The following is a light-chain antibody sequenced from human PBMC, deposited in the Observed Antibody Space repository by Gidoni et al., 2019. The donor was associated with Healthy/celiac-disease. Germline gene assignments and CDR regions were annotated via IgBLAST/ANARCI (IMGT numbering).Light chain of an antibody. J-gene: IGKJ2*03. V-gene: IGKV1-39*01. Sequence: DIQMTQSPSSLFASVGDRVTITCRASQSISSYLNWYQQKPGKAPKLLIYDASNLQSGVPSRFSGSGSGTDFTLTISSLQPEDFATYYCQQSYSTPYSFGQXTKLEIK. CDR3: QQSYSTPYS. CDR1: QSISSY. CDR2: DAS.